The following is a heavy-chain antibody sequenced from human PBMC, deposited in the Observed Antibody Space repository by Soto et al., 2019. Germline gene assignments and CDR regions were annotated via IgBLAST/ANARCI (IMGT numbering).Heavy chain of an antibody. V-gene: IGHV3-23*01. J-gene: IGHJ4*02. CDR3: AKDRSRWVGELFPYYFDH. Sequence: PGGSLRLSCAASGFTFSSYAMSWVRQAPGKGLEWVSVISVSGGTTHYADSVKGRFTISRDNSKNTLYLQMNSLRAEDTAVYHFAKDRSRWVGELFPYYFDHWGQGSRVTVSS. CDR2: ISVSGGTT. CDR1: GFTFSSYA. D-gene: IGHD3-10*01.